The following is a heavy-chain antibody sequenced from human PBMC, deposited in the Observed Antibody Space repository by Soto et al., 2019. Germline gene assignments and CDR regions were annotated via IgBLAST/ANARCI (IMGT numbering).Heavy chain of an antibody. CDR1: GFTFSSHW. CDR2: INTDGGIT. CDR3: TREAGYCSRTSCYRRAFDS. V-gene: IGHV3-74*01. Sequence: EVQLVESGGDLVQPGGSLRLSCAASGFTFSSHWMHWVRRVPGKGLVWVSHINTDGGITGYADSVKGRFTISRDNAKNTLYLQMTGLRVEDISVYYCTREAGYCSRTSCYRRAFDSWGQGTMVTVSS. D-gene: IGHD2-2*01. J-gene: IGHJ3*02.